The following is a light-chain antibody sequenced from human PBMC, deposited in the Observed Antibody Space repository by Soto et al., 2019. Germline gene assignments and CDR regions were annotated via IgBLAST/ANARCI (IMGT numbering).Light chain of an antibody. CDR3: QQYNNRPPWT. Sequence: EIVMTQSPATLSVSPGERATLSCSASQSVGSSLAWYQQKPGQAPRLLMYGASTRATGIPARFSGSGSGAEFTLTISSLQSEEFAVYYCQQYNNRPPWTFGQGTKVEIK. CDR2: GAS. V-gene: IGKV3-15*01. J-gene: IGKJ1*01. CDR1: QSVGSS.